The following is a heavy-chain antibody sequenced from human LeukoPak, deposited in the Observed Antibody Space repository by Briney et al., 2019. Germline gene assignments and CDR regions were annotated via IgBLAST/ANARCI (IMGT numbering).Heavy chain of an antibody. J-gene: IGHJ4*02. CDR3: ARAIAAAGIYYFDY. V-gene: IGHV1-2*02. CDR2: INPNSGGT. CDR1: GYTFTGYY. D-gene: IGHD6-13*01. Sequence: ASVKVSCKASGYTFTGYYMHWVRQAPGQGLEWMGWINPNSGGTNYAQKFQGRVTMTGDTSISTAYMELSRLRSDDTAVYYCARAIAAAGIYYFDYWGQGTLVTVSS.